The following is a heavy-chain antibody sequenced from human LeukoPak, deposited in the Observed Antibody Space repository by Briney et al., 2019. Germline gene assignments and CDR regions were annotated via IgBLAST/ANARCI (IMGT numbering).Heavy chain of an antibody. V-gene: IGHV3-23*01. CDR1: GFTFSSYG. D-gene: IGHD2-15*01. Sequence: GGTLRLSCAASGFTFSSYGMSWVRQAPGKGLEWVSAISGSGGSTYYADSVKGRFTISRDNSKNTLYLQMNSLRAEDTAVYYCAKDLGYCSGGSCYPRGSFDYWGKGTTVTISS. CDR3: AKDLGYCSGGSCYPRGSFDY. J-gene: IGHJ4*03. CDR2: ISGSGGST.